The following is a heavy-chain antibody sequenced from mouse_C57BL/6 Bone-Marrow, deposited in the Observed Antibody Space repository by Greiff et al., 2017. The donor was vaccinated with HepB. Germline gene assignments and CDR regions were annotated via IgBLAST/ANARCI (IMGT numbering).Heavy chain of an antibody. CDR3: ARSRYGYDVYAMDY. CDR2: IYPGSGST. D-gene: IGHD2-2*01. CDR1: GYTFTSYW. V-gene: IGHV1-55*01. J-gene: IGHJ4*01. Sequence: QVQLQQPGAELVKPGASVKMSCKASGYTFTSYWITWVKQRPGQGLEWIGDIYPGSGSTNYNEKFKSKATLTVDTSSSTAYMQLSSLTSEDSAVYYCARSRYGYDVYAMDYWGQGTSVTVSS.